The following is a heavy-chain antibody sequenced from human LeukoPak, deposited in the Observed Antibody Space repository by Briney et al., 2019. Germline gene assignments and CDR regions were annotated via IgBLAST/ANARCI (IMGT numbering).Heavy chain of an antibody. CDR3: ASYGGNSAAFDI. D-gene: IGHD4-23*01. J-gene: IGHJ3*02. CDR1: GFTFSSYW. CDR2: IKQDGSEK. V-gene: IGHV3-7*01. Sequence: GGSLRLSCAASGFTFSSYWMSWVRQAPGKGLEWVANIKQDGSEKYYVDSVKGRFTISRDNAKNSLYLQLNSLRAEDMAVYYCASYGGNSAAFDIWGQGTMVTVSS.